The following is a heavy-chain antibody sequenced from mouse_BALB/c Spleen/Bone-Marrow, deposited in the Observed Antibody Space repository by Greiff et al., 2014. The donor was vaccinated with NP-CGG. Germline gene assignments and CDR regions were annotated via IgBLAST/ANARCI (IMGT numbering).Heavy chain of an antibody. CDR3: ARRATGEAPFDY. Sequence: VQLQQSGAELARPGTSVKVSCKASGYAFTNYLIEWVKQRPGQGLEWIGVINPGSRSTNYNEKFKGKATLTADKSSSTAYMQHISLTSYDSAVVFCARRATGEAPFDYWGQGTTLTVSS. CDR2: INPGSRST. CDR1: GYAFTNYL. D-gene: IGHD3-1*01. V-gene: IGHV1-54*01. J-gene: IGHJ2*01.